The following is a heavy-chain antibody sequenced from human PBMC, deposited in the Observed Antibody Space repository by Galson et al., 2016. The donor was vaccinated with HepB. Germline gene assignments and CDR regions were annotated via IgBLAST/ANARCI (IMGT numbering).Heavy chain of an antibody. J-gene: IGHJ4*02. CDR1: GYSFTSYY. CDR2: INPGGGTT. CDR3: ARGHCTRTNCYWNFDH. D-gene: IGHD2-2*01. V-gene: IGHV1-46*01. Sequence: SVKVSCKASGYSFTSYYLHWVRQAPGQGLEWMGIINPGGGTTSFAQRFQGRVTMTTDTSTTTAYMELTSLRSDDTAVYYCARGHCTRTNCYWNFDHWGQGTLVTVSS.